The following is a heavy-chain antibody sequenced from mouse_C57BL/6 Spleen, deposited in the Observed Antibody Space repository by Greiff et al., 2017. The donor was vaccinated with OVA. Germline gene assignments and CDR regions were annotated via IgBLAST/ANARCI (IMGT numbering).Heavy chain of an antibody. Sequence: EVKLMESGGGLVKPGGSLKLSCAASGFTFSSYAMSWVRQTPEKRLEWVATISDGGSYTYYPDNVKGRFTISRDNAKNSLYLQMSHLKSEETAMYYCARAFYYGSSYFTHWYFDVWGTGTTVTVSS. D-gene: IGHD1-1*01. CDR2: ISDGGSYT. CDR1: GFTFSSYA. CDR3: ARAFYYGSSYFTHWYFDV. J-gene: IGHJ1*03. V-gene: IGHV5-4*03.